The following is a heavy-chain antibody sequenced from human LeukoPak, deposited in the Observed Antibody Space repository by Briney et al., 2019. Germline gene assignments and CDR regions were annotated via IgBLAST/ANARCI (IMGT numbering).Heavy chain of an antibody. J-gene: IGHJ5*02. V-gene: IGHV3-30-3*01. CDR1: RFTFSSFT. Sequence: AGGSLRLSCAASRFTFSSFTMHWVRQAPGEGLEWVAVISYDGSNNYYADSVKGRFTISRDNSKNTLYLQMNSLRAEDTAVYYCARDIAVPAALSWGQGTLVTVSS. CDR2: ISYDGSNN. D-gene: IGHD2-2*01. CDR3: ARDIAVPAALS.